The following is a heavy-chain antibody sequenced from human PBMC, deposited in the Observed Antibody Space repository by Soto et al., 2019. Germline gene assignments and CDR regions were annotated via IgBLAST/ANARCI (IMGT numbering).Heavy chain of an antibody. CDR1: GFTFSNYA. Sequence: PGGSLRLSCSASGFTFSNYAMTWVRQAPGKGLEWVSGLNGSGGSTSSADSVKGRFAISRDNSKNPLYLQRNNLRDGDTGVYYCARGFSAGKGSPPDFWGQGTLVTVSS. CDR3: ARGFSAGKGSPPDF. D-gene: IGHD3-10*01. CDR2: LNGSGGST. V-gene: IGHV3-23*01. J-gene: IGHJ4*02.